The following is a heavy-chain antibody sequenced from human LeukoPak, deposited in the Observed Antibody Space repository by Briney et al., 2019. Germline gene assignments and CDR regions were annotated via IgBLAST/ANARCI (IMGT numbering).Heavy chain of an antibody. CDR2: IHYTGST. D-gene: IGHD3-16*01. J-gene: IGHJ5*02. CDR1: GGSITGHY. CDR3: ARLHALGAEEFDP. Sequence: SSETLSPTCTVSGGSITGHYWSWIRQPPGKGLEWIGYIHYTGSTNYNPSLNSRITMSVDTPNNQFSLRLTSVTATDTAVYYCARLHALGAEEFDPWGQGALVTVSS. V-gene: IGHV4-59*11.